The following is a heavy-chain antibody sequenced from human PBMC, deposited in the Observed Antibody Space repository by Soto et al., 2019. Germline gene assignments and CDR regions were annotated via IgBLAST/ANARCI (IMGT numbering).Heavy chain of an antibody. J-gene: IGHJ4*02. D-gene: IGHD3-22*01. Sequence: SVKVSCKASGGTFSSYAISWVRQAPGQGLEWMGGIIPIFGTANYAQKFQGRVTITADESTSTAYMELSSLRSEDTAVYYCARGRDYYDSSAPGYWGQGTLVTVSS. CDR2: IIPIFGTA. V-gene: IGHV1-69*13. CDR3: ARGRDYYDSSAPGY. CDR1: GGTFSSYA.